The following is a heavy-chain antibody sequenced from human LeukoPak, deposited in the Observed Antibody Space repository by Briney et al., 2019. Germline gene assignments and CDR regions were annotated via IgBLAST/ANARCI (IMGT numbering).Heavy chain of an antibody. J-gene: IGHJ4*02. CDR1: GGSISSGDYY. V-gene: IGHV4-30-4*08. CDR2: IYYSGST. Sequence: PSQTLSLTCTVSGGSISSGDYYWSWIRQPPGKGLEWIGYIYYSGSTYYNPSLKSRLTISVDTFKNQFSLKLSSVTAADTAVYYCARDSTGNQNGQIDSSGWYFDYWGQGTLVTVSS. CDR3: ARDSTGNQNGQIDSSGWYFDY. D-gene: IGHD6-19*01.